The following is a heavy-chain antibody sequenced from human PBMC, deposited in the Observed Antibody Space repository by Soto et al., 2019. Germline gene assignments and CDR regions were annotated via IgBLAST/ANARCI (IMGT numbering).Heavy chain of an antibody. J-gene: IGHJ6*03. D-gene: IGHD3-10*01. CDR2: IYYSGST. Sequence: SETLSLTCTVSGGSISSSSYYWGWIRQPPGKGLEWIGSIYYSGSTYYNPSLKSRVTISVDTSKNQFSLKLSSVTAADTAVYYCARPEMVGGLYYMDVWGKGTTVTVSS. V-gene: IGHV4-39*01. CDR1: GGSISSSSYY. CDR3: ARPEMVGGLYYMDV.